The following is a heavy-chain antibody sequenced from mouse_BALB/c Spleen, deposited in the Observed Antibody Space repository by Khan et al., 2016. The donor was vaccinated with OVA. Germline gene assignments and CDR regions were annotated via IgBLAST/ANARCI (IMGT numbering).Heavy chain of an antibody. V-gene: IGHV3-2*02. CDR2: ISYSGST. D-gene: IGHD1-1*01. J-gene: IGHJ4*01. CDR3: ARKNYYGYAVDY. Sequence: EVQLVESGPGLVKPSQSLSLTCTVTGYSITTNYAWDWIRQFPGNKLEWMGYISYSGSTSYNPSLKSRISITRDTSKNQFFLQLNSVTTEDTATYDCARKNYYGYAVDYWGQGTSVTVSS. CDR1: GYSITTNYA.